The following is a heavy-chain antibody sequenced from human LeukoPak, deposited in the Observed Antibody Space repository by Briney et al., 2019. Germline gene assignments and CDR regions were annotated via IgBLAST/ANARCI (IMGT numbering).Heavy chain of an antibody. V-gene: IGHV3-30*04. CDR3: ARVLRPYCSGGSCYSNPFDY. Sequence: GGSLRLSCAASGFTFSSYAMHWVRQAPGKGLEGVAVISYDASNKYYADSVKGRFTIPRDNSKNTLYLQMNSLRAEDTAVYYCARVLRPYCSGGSCYSNPFDYWGQGTLVTVSS. D-gene: IGHD2-15*01. J-gene: IGHJ4*02. CDR2: ISYDASNK. CDR1: GFTFSSYA.